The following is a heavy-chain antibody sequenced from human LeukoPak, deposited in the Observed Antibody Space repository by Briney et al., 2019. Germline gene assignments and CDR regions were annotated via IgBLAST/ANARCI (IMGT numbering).Heavy chain of an antibody. D-gene: IGHD6-19*01. CDR1: GSTFSSYS. CDR3: ARDLRALRLSIAVPDY. J-gene: IGHJ4*02. CDR2: ISSSSSYI. Sequence: GSLRLSCAASGSTFSSYSMNWVRQAPGKGLEWVSSISSSSSYIYYADSVKGRFTISRDNAKNSLYLQMNSLRAEDTAVYYCARDLRALRLSIAVPDYWGQGTLVTVSS. V-gene: IGHV3-21*01.